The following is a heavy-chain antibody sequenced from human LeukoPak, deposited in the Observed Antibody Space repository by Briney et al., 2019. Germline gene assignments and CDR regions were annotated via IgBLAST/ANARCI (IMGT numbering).Heavy chain of an antibody. CDR2: INAENGDT. J-gene: IGHJ4*02. Sequence: AASVKVSCKASGYRFTGYNIDWVRQAPGRRPEWMGRINAENGDTKYSQKFQGRVTITRDTFASTSYMELSSLRSEDTAVYYCARDQYNVIDSWGQGTLVTVSS. CDR3: ARDQYNVIDS. V-gene: IGHV1-3*01. D-gene: IGHD1-14*01. CDR1: GYRFTGYN.